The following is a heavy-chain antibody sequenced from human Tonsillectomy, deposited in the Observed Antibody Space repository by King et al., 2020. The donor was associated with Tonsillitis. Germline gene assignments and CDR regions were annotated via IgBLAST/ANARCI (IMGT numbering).Heavy chain of an antibody. V-gene: IGHV3-23*04. J-gene: IGHJ3*02. D-gene: IGHD2-15*01. CDR2: ISGSGGST. Sequence: DVQLVESGGGLVQPGGSLRLSCAASGFTFSNYGMNWVRQAPGKGLEWGSGISGSGGSTYYADSVKGRFTISRDNSKNTLYLQMNSLRAEDTAVYYCAKESPTSLHTWYSLAGGDGLDSWGQGTMVTVSS. CDR1: GFTFSNYG. CDR3: AKESPTSLHTWYSLAGGDGLDS.